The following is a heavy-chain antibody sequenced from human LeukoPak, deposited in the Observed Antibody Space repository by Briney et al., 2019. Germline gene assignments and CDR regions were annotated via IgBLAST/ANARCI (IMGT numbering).Heavy chain of an antibody. D-gene: IGHD3-16*02. V-gene: IGHV3-30-3*01. J-gene: IGHJ4*02. CDR1: GFTFSSYA. CDR3: ARAGSVMITFGGVIDGVIDHPFDH. CDR2: ISYDGSNK. Sequence: GGSLRLSCAASGFTFSSYAMHWVRQAPGKGLEWVAVISYDGSNKYYADSVKGRFTISRDNSKNTLYLQMNSLRAEDTAVYYCARAGSVMITFGGVIDGVIDHPFDHWGQGTLVTVSS.